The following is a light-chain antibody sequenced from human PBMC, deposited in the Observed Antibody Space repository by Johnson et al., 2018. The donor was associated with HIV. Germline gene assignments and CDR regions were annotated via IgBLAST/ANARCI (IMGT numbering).Light chain of an antibody. CDR1: SSNIGSNT. CDR2: SNN. J-gene: IGLJ1*01. V-gene: IGLV1-44*01. Sequence: QSALTQPPSVSAAPGQRVTISCSGSSSNIGSNTVNWYQQLPGTAPKLLIYSNNQRPSGVPDRFSGSTSGTSASLAISGLQTEDESDYYCAAWDDSLNGPYVFGTGTKVTVL. CDR3: AAWDDSLNGPYV.